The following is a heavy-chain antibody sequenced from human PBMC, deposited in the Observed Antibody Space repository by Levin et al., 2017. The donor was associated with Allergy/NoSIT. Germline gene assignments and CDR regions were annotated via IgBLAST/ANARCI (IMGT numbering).Heavy chain of an antibody. CDR2: IYYGGST. Sequence: TSGGSLRLSCTVSGGSINNYYWNWIRQPPGKGLEWIGSIYYGGSTNYNPSLKSRVIISVDTSKNQVSLKLSSVTAADTAVYYCARSFRYCSGGSCYPIPDYWGQGTLVTVSS. D-gene: IGHD2-15*01. CDR1: GGSINNYY. J-gene: IGHJ4*02. V-gene: IGHV4-59*08. CDR3: ARSFRYCSGGSCYPIPDY.